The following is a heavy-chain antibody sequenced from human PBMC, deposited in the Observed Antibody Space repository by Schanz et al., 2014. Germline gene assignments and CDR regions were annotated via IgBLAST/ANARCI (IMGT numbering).Heavy chain of an antibody. CDR1: GFTFSDYY. J-gene: IGHJ4*02. V-gene: IGHV3-66*01. CDR3: AKDGVEAVATV. D-gene: IGHD5-12*01. Sequence: VQLVESGGGVVQPGRSLRLSCVVSGFTFSDYYMSWIRQAPGKGLEWVSIMFPGGNTYYADSVKGRFTISRDNSKNTLFLQMNSLRAEDTAVYYCAKDGVEAVATVWGQGILVTVSS. CDR2: MFPGGNT.